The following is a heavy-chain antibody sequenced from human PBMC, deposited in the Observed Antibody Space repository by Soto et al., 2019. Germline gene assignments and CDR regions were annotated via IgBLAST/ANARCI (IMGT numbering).Heavy chain of an antibody. CDR2: IWYDGSYE. Sequence: QVQLVESGGGVVQPGRSLRLSCVASGFTFSSAGMHWVRQAPGKGLEWVAVIWYDGSYEFYADSVKGRFTISRDNSKNTLYLQMNSLRAEDTALFYCARGSGHNYYYMDVWGKGTTVTVSS. V-gene: IGHV3-33*01. J-gene: IGHJ6*03. CDR1: GFTFSSAG. CDR3: ARGSGHNYYYMDV. D-gene: IGHD3-16*01.